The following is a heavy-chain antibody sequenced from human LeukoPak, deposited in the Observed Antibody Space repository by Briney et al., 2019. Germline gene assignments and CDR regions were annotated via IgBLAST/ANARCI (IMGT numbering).Heavy chain of an antibody. Sequence: PSETLSLTCTVSGGSISSSSYYWGWIRQPPGKGLEWIGSIYYSGSTYYNPSLKSRVTISVDTSKNQFSLKLSSVTAADTAVYYCARIPVYSGSYYEDYWGQGTLVTVSS. D-gene: IGHD1-26*01. V-gene: IGHV4-39*01. J-gene: IGHJ4*02. CDR3: ARIPVYSGSYYEDY. CDR1: GGSISSSSYY. CDR2: IYYSGST.